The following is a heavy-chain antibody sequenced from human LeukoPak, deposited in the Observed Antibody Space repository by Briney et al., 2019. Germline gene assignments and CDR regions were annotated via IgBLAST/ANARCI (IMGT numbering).Heavy chain of an antibody. CDR2: INAGKGNT. Sequence: ASVKVSCKAAGYIFTSYAMHWVRRAPGQRREGMGWINAGKGNTKYSQKFQGRATITRDTYASTAYMDLSSLRSEATAVYYCERDGVDIVVVPAAIQVLENYGMDVWGQGTTVTVSS. V-gene: IGHV1-3*01. D-gene: IGHD2-2*02. CDR3: ERDGVDIVVVPAAIQVLENYGMDV. J-gene: IGHJ6*02. CDR1: GYIFTSYA.